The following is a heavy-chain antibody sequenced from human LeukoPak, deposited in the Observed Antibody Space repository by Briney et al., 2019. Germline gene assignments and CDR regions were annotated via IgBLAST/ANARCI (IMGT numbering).Heavy chain of an antibody. CDR2: INPSGGST. CDR1: GYTFTSYY. Sequence: ASVKVSCKASGYTFTSYYMHWVRQAPGQGLEWMGIINPSGGSTSYAQKFQGRVTMTRDTSTSTVYMELSSLRSEDTAVYYCARDYSKGAAAATRYYYYYGMDGWGKGTTVTVPS. V-gene: IGHV1-46*01. D-gene: IGHD6-13*01. CDR3: ARDYSKGAAAATRYYYYYGMDG. J-gene: IGHJ6*04.